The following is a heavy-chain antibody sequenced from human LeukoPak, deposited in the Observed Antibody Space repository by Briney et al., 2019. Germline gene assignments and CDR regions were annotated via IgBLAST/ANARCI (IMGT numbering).Heavy chain of an antibody. V-gene: IGHV3-74*01. Sequence: GGSLRLSCGASGLTFNTYWIHWVRQAPGKGLVWVSQIKFDGSLAIYADSVKGRFTISRDNTKNTLYLQMNSLRSEDTGVYYCVTGHYDSRMYFDLWGRGTLVIVSS. D-gene: IGHD3-16*01. CDR1: GLTFNTYW. CDR2: IKFDGSLA. J-gene: IGHJ2*01. CDR3: VTGHYDSRMYFDL.